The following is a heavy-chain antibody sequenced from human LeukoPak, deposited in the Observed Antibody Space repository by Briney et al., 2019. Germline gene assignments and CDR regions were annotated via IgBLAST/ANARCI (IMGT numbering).Heavy chain of an antibody. J-gene: IGHJ3*02. CDR2: IYNSGNT. CDR1: GGSISSYY. CDR3: ARDRYYDTDRGAFDI. D-gene: IGHD3-22*01. V-gene: IGHV4-59*12. Sequence: SETLSLTCTVSGGSISSYYWTWIRQTPGKGLEWIGYIYNSGNTNYNPSLKSRVTISVDTSRNQFSLKLSSVTAADTAVYYCARDRYYDTDRGAFDIWGQGTMVTVSS.